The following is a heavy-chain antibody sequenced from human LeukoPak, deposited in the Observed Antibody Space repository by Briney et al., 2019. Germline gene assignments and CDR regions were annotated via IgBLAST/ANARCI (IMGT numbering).Heavy chain of an antibody. J-gene: IGHJ6*02. D-gene: IGHD3-22*01. CDR2: ISAYNGNT. V-gene: IGHV1-18*01. CDR3: ASGLHYYDSSGYYYVGWWGYYYGMDV. Sequence: ASVKVSCKASGYTFTSYGISWVRQAPGQGLEWMGWISAYNGNTNYAQKLQGRVTMTTDTSTSTAYMELRSLRSDDTAVYYCASGLHYYDSSGYYYVGWWGYYYGMDVWGQGTTVTVSS. CDR1: GYTFTSYG.